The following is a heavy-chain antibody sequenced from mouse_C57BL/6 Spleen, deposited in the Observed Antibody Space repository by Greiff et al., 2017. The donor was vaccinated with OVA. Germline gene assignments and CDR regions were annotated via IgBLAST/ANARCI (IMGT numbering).Heavy chain of an antibody. V-gene: IGHV1-39*01. Sequence: LQQSGPELVKPGASVKISCKASGYSFTDYNMNWVKQSNGKSLEWIGVINPNYGTTSYNQKFKGKATLTVDQSSSTSYMQLNSRTSEDAAVYDCARGAFITTVVDYWGQGTTLTVSS. CDR1: GYSFTDYN. CDR2: INPNYGTT. J-gene: IGHJ2*01. D-gene: IGHD1-1*01. CDR3: ARGAFITTVVDY.